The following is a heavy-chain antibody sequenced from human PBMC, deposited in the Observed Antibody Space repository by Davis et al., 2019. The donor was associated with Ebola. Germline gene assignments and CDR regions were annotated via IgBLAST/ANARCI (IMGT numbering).Heavy chain of an antibody. CDR1: GFTSSSYW. V-gene: IGHV3-74*01. D-gene: IGHD6-19*01. CDR2: IKSDGSST. Sequence: HTGGSLRLSCVASGFTSSSYWMHWVRQAPGKGLVWVSLIKSDGSSTRYADSVKGRFTISRDNAKNTLYLQMNSLRAEDTAVYYCARDRGAVAGFDAFDIWGQGTMVTVSS. J-gene: IGHJ3*02. CDR3: ARDRGAVAGFDAFDI.